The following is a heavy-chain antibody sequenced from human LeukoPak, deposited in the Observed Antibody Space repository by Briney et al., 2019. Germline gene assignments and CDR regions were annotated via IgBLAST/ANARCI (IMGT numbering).Heavy chain of an antibody. J-gene: IGHJ4*02. V-gene: IGHV3-7*01. CDR3: AKTGFSMSYDFWSGRQIYFDS. D-gene: IGHD3-3*01. Sequence: PGGSLRLSCAVSGFIFSDFSMSWVRQAPGKGLEWVAKMDENDSEIFYVDSVKGRFTISRDNAKNSLYLQMNRLRAEDTAVYYCAKTGFSMSYDFWSGRQIYFDSWGQGTLVTVSS. CDR1: GFIFSDFS. CDR2: MDENDSEI.